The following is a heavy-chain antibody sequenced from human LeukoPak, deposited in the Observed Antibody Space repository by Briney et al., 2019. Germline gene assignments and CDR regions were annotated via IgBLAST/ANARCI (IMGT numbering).Heavy chain of an antibody. CDR3: ARDVSQHMVDY. Sequence: SETLSLTCTVSGGSISSYYWSWIRQPPGKGLEWIGYIYYSGSTNYNPSLKSRVTISVDTSKNQFSLKLSSVTAADTAVYYCARDVSQHMVDYWGQGTLVTVSS. CDR2: IYYSGST. J-gene: IGHJ4*02. D-gene: IGHD6-13*01. V-gene: IGHV4-59*01. CDR1: GGSISSYY.